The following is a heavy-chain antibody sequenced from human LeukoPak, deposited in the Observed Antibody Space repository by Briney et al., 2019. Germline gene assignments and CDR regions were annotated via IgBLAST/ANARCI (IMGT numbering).Heavy chain of an antibody. V-gene: IGHV3-7*01. CDR2: MKDDGNEI. CDR3: ASDNSGSGSYIQLDY. D-gene: IGHD3-10*01. J-gene: IGHJ4*02. CDR1: GFTFKNYR. Sequence: PGGSLRLSCTASGFTFKNYRMTWVRQAPGKGLEWVASMKDDGNEIQYVDSVKGRFTISRDNAKNSLYLQMNNLRAEDTAVYYCASDNSGSGSYIQLDYWGQGTRVTVSS.